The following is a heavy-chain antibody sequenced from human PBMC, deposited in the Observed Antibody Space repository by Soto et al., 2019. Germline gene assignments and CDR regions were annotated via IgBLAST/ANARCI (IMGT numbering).Heavy chain of an antibody. J-gene: IGHJ3*02. CDR1: GFTLSSYG. D-gene: IGHD1-1*01. CDR2: ISYDGSNK. V-gene: IGHV3-30*18. Sequence: QVQLVESGGGVVQPGRSLRLSCAASGFTLSSYGMHWVRQAPGKGLEWVAVISYDGSNKYYADSVKGRFTISRDNSKNTMYLQMLSLRAEDRSVYYCANIPYSWNGADACDIWGQGTLVTVSS. CDR3: ANIPYSWNGADACDI.